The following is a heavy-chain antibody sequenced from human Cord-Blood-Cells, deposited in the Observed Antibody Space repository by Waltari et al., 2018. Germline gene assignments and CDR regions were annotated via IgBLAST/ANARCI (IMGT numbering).Heavy chain of an antibody. CDR1: GFTFSSYG. V-gene: IGHV3-30*03. Sequence: QVQLVESGGGVVQPGRSLRLSCAASGFTFSSYGMPWVRQAPGKGLEWVAVISYDGSNKYYADSVKGRFTISRDNSKNTLYLQMNSLRAEDTAVYYCATTLLGINGMDVWGQGTTVTVSS. J-gene: IGHJ6*02. CDR2: ISYDGSNK. D-gene: IGHD7-27*01. CDR3: ATTLLGINGMDV.